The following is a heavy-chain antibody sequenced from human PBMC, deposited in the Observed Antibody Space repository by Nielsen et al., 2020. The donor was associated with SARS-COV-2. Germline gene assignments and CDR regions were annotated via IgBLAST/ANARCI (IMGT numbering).Heavy chain of an antibody. D-gene: IGHD3-9*01. CDR3: VRAPDYDVLTGYYPDGFDV. Sequence: SETLSLTCTVSGGSIGTYYWSWIRQHPGKGLEWIGYIYYSGSTYYNPSLKSRVTISVDTSKNQFSLKLSSVTAADTAVYYCVRAPDYDVLTGYYPDGFDVWGRGTMVTVSS. CDR1: GGSIGTYY. V-gene: IGHV4-59*06. CDR2: IYYSGST. J-gene: IGHJ3*01.